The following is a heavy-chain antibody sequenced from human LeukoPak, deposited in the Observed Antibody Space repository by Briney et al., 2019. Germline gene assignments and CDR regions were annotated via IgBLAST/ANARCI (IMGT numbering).Heavy chain of an antibody. D-gene: IGHD6-6*01. J-gene: IGHJ5*02. CDR3: ARRASIAARLGNWFDP. Sequence: GASVKVSCKASGYTFTSYDINWVRQATGQGLEWMGWMNPNSGNTGYAQKFQGRVTITRNTSISTAYMELSSLRSEDTAVYYCARRASIAARLGNWFDPWGQGTLVTVSS. V-gene: IGHV1-8*03. CDR2: MNPNSGNT. CDR1: GYTFTSYD.